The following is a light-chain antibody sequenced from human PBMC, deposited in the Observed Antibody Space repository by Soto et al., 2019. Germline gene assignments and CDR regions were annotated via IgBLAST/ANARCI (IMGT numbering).Light chain of an antibody. V-gene: IGKV1-12*01. Sequence: DIQMTQSPSSVSASVGDRVTISCRAREDINSRLAWYQQNPGNAPKLLIYAAFILQSGVPSRFSGYGSGTDFTLSISSLQPEDFATYYCQQADSCPITFGQGTRLEI. J-gene: IGKJ5*01. CDR1: EDINSR. CDR2: AAF. CDR3: QQADSCPIT.